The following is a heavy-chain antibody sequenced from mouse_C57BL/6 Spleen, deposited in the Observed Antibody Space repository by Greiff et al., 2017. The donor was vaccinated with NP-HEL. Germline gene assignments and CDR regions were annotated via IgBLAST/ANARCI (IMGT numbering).Heavy chain of an antibody. V-gene: IGHV1-85*01. D-gene: IGHD1-1*01. CDR1: GYTFTSYD. CDR3: ARGGITTGNYFDY. CDR2: IYPRDGST. J-gene: IGHJ2*01. Sequence: QVQLQQSGPELVKPGASVKLSCKASGYTFTSYDINWVKQRPGQGLEWIGWIYPRDGSTKYNEKFKSKATLTVDTSSSTAYMELHSLTSEDSAVYFCARGGITTGNYFDYWGQGTTLTVSS.